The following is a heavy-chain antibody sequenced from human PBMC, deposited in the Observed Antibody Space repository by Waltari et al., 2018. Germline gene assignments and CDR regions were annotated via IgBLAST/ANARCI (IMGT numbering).Heavy chain of an antibody. CDR1: GITFRTYA. D-gene: IGHD3-22*01. Sequence: EVQLLESGGDLVQPGGSLTLSCAGSGITFRTYALGWVRQAPGKGLEWVSTITGGGGGTYYSGSVKGRFTTSRDNSKNMLYLEMSSLSVEDTAIYYCAGDSSGYYAFDFWGQGTLVAVSS. V-gene: IGHV3-23*01. J-gene: IGHJ4*02. CDR2: ITGGGGGT. CDR3: AGDSSGYYAFDF.